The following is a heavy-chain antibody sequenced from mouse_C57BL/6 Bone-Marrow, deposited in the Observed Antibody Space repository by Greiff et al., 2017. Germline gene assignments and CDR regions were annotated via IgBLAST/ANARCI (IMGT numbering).Heavy chain of an antibody. V-gene: IGHV1-69*01. Sequence: LQLQQPGAELVMPGASVKLSCKASGYTFTSYWMHWVKQRPGQGLEWIGEIDPSDSYTNYNQKFKGKSTLTVDKSSSTAYMQLSSLTSEDSAVYYCAREERAHYYGSSYGFAYWGQGTLVTVSA. J-gene: IGHJ3*01. D-gene: IGHD1-1*01. CDR2: IDPSDSYT. CDR3: AREERAHYYGSSYGFAY. CDR1: GYTFTSYW.